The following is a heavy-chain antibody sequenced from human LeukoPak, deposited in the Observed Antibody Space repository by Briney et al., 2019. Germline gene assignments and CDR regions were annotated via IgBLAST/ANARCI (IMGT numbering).Heavy chain of an antibody. J-gene: IGHJ4*02. CDR3: ARDTYYYDSSGYWADY. Sequence: PSETLSLTCAVYGGSFSGYYWSWIRQPPGKGLEWIGEINHSGSTNYNPSLKSRVTISVDTSKNQFSLKLSSVTAADTAVYYCARDTYYYDSSGYWADYWGQGTLVTVSS. CDR2: INHSGST. V-gene: IGHV4-34*01. D-gene: IGHD3-22*01. CDR1: GGSFSGYY.